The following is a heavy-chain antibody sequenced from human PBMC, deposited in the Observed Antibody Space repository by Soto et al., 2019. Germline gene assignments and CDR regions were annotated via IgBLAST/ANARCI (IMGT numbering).Heavy chain of an antibody. V-gene: IGHV4-39*01. CDR3: ASKAVAGLWDY. D-gene: IGHD6-19*01. CDR2: IYYSGST. CDR1: GGSISSSSYY. Sequence: PSETLSLTCTVSGGSISSSSYYWGWIRQPPGKGLEWIGSIYYSGSTYYNPSLKSRVTISVDTSKNQFSLKLSSVTAADTAVYYCASKAVAGLWDYWGQGTLVTVSS. J-gene: IGHJ4*02.